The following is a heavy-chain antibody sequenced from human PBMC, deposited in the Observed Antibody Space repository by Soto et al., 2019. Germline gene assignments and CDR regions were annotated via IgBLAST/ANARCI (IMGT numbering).Heavy chain of an antibody. D-gene: IGHD3-10*01. V-gene: IGHV1-69*01. CDR2: IIPIFGTA. Sequence: QVQLVQSGAEVQKPGSSVKVSCKASGGTFSSYAISWVRQAPGQGLEWMGGIIPIFGTANYAQKFQGRVTITADESTSTAYMELSSLRSEDTAVYYCARGVSAGLLWFGEDVAFDIWGQGTMVTVSS. CDR3: ARGVSAGLLWFGEDVAFDI. CDR1: GGTFSSYA. J-gene: IGHJ3*02.